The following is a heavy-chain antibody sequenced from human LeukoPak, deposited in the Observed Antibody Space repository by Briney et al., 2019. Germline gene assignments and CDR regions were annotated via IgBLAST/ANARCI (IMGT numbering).Heavy chain of an antibody. CDR2: IIPIIGTA. Sequence: SVKVSCKASGGTFSSYAISWVRQAQGEGLERMGGIIPIIGTANYAQKFQGRVTITADESTSTAYMELSSLRSEDTAVYYCARGSEYDSSGYYYWNYFDYWGQGTLVTVSS. J-gene: IGHJ4*02. V-gene: IGHV1-69*13. CDR1: GGTFSSYA. CDR3: ARGSEYDSSGYYYWNYFDY. D-gene: IGHD3-22*01.